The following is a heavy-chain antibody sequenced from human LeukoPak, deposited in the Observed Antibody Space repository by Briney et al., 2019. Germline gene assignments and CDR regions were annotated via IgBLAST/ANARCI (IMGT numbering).Heavy chain of an antibody. J-gene: IGHJ4*02. Sequence: PGRSLRLSCAASGFSFSDFGMNWVRQAPGKGLEWVSYISSSGSTIYYADSVKGRFTISRDNATNSLYLQMNSLRAEDTAVYYCARDDKVYGSGSYCFYWGQGTLVTVSS. CDR1: GFSFSDFG. CDR2: ISSSGSTI. CDR3: ARDDKVYGSGSYCFY. V-gene: IGHV3-48*04. D-gene: IGHD3-10*01.